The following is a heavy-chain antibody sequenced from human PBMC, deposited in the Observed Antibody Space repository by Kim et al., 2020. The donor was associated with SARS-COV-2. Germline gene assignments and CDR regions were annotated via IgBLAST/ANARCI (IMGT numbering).Heavy chain of an antibody. J-gene: IGHJ5*02. V-gene: IGHV4-59*11. CDR3: ARGPSAWRFDP. Sequence: SETLSLTCSVSGGSISSHYWSWIRRPPGEGLELLGYIYFTGSTNYNASLKSRVTISVDTSKNQFFLKVTSVTAADTAVYYCARGPSAWRFDPWGQGTLVT. D-gene: IGHD6-19*01. CDR2: IYFTGST. CDR1: GGSISSHY.